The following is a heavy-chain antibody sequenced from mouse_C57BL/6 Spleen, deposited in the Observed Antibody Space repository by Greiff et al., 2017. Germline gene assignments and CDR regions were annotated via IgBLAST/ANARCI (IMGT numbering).Heavy chain of an antibody. CDR3: DYPRNWYFDV. V-gene: IGHV1-22*01. J-gene: IGHJ1*03. CDR1: GYTFTDYN. CDR2: INPNNGGT. Sequence: VQLQQPGPELVKPGASVKMSCKASGYTFTDYNMHWVKQSHGKSLEWIGYINPNNGGTSYNQKFKGKATLTVNKSSSTAYMELRSLTSEDSAVYYCDYPRNWYFDVWGTGTTVTVSS.